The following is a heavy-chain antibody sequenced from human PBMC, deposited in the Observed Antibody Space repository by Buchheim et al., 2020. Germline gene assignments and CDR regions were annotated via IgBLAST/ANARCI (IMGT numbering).Heavy chain of an antibody. J-gene: IGHJ6*02. Sequence: QVQLVESGGGVVQPGRSLRLSCAASGFTFSSYGMHWVRQAPGKGLEWVAVISYDGSNKYYADSVKGRFTISRDNSKNTLYLQMNSLRAEDTAVYYCAKDFIRGGIAGTLYYYGMDVWGQGTT. CDR1: GFTFSSYG. D-gene: IGHD6-13*01. V-gene: IGHV3-30*18. CDR3: AKDFIRGGIAGTLYYYGMDV. CDR2: ISYDGSNK.